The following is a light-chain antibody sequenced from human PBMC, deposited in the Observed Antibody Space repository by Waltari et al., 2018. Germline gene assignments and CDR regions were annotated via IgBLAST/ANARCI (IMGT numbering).Light chain of an antibody. CDR3: CSYAGNFIWV. V-gene: IGLV2-23*02. CDR1: YRDVGTYNL. Sequence: QSALTQPASVSGSLGQSFTISCTGTYRDVGTYNLVSWYQQHPGKAPKLLIFDVTARPSGVSNRFSGSKSGNTASLTISGLQDEDEADYYCCSYAGNFIWVFGGGTKLTVL. CDR2: DVT. J-gene: IGLJ3*02.